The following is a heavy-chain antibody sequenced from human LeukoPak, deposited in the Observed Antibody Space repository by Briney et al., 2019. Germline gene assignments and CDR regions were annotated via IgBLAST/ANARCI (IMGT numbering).Heavy chain of an antibody. Sequence: KPSETLSLTCTVSGGSISNSIWWSWLRQPPGKGLEWIGEVDHTGNTNYRPSLDSRVTLSIDTSKNHFSLTLTSVTAADTAVYYCARNLRFSDSWGQGTRVTVSS. J-gene: IGHJ4*02. CDR1: GGSISNSIW. CDR2: VDHTGNT. V-gene: IGHV4-4*02. CDR3: ARNLRFSDS. D-gene: IGHD1-14*01.